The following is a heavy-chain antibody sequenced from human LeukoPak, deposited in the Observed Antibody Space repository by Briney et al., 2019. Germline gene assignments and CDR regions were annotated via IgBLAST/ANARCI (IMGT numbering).Heavy chain of an antibody. CDR1: GVSISYYY. CDR2: IHYSGST. Sequence: SETLSLTCTVSGVSISYYYWSWIRQPPGKGLEWIGYIHYSGSTNYNPSLKSRATILVDTSKNQFSLKLSSVTAADTAVYYCARVEEGYGSGRRENYYYYYMDVWGKGTTVTISS. D-gene: IGHD3-10*01. CDR3: ARVEEGYGSGRRENYYYYYMDV. V-gene: IGHV4-59*01. J-gene: IGHJ6*03.